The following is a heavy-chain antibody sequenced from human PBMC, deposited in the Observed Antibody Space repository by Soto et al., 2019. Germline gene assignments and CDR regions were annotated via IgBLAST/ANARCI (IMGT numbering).Heavy chain of an antibody. CDR3: ARGRYGDY. J-gene: IGHJ4*02. CDR2: ISAHNGNT. V-gene: IGHV1-18*01. D-gene: IGHD1-1*01. Sequence: QVHVVQSGAEVKKPEASVKVSCKGSGYGFTTYGITWVRQAPGQGLEWMAWISAHNGNTNYAQKLQGRVTVTRDTSTSTAYMELRSLRSDDTAVYYCARGRYGDYWGQGALVTVSS. CDR1: GYGFTTYG.